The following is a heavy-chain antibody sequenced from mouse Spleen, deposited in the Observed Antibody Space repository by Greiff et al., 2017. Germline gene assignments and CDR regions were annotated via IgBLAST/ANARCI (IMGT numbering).Heavy chain of an antibody. Sequence: DVHLVESGGGLVKLGGSLKLSCAASGFTFSSYAMSWVRQTPEKRLEWVATISSGGGNTYYPDSVKGRFTISRDNAKNTLYLQMSSLKSEDTAMYYCARQQLGRAMDYWGQGTSVTVSS. CDR1: GFTFSSYA. CDR2: ISSGGGNT. CDR3: ARQQLGRAMDY. V-gene: IGHV5-9-3*01. J-gene: IGHJ4*01. D-gene: IGHD4-1*02.